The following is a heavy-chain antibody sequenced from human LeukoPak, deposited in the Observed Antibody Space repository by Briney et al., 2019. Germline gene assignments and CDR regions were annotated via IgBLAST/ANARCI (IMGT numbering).Heavy chain of an antibody. Sequence: GASVKVSCKASGYTFTSYGISWVRQAPGQGLEWMGRIIPILGIANYAQKFQGRVTITADKSTNTAYMELSSLRSEDTAVYYCARSRITMIVVPFDYWGQGTLVTVSS. CDR2: IIPILGIA. CDR3: ARSRITMIVVPFDY. CDR1: GYTFTSYG. D-gene: IGHD3-22*01. J-gene: IGHJ4*02. V-gene: IGHV1-69*04.